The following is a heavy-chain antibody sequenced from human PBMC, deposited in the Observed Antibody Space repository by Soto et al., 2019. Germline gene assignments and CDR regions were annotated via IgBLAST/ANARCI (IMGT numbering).Heavy chain of an antibody. V-gene: IGHV4-61*08. CDR2: INYTGST. D-gene: IGHD1-7*01. J-gene: IGHJ3*02. CDR3: ARGDRYNWNYDSRAFDI. CDR1: GGSISSGGYY. Sequence: PSETLSLTCTVTGGSISSGGYYWSWIRQHPEKGLEWIGQINYTGSTNYNPSLKSRVTMSADTSKNQFSLKLSSVTAADTAVYYCARGDRYNWNYDSRAFDIWGQGTMVTVSS.